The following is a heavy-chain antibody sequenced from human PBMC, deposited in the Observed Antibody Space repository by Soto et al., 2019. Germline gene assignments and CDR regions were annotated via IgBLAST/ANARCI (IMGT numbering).Heavy chain of an antibody. CDR3: AKDRAPYGTNGVCYLFDY. Sequence: EVQLLESGGGLVQPGGSLRLSCAASGFTFSSYAMSWVRQAPGKGLEWVSAISGSGGSTYYADSVKGRFTISRDNSKNTLYLQMNSLRAEDTAVYYCAKDRAPYGTNGVCYLFDYWGQGTLVTVSS. V-gene: IGHV3-23*01. D-gene: IGHD2-8*01. J-gene: IGHJ4*02. CDR1: GFTFSSYA. CDR2: ISGSGGST.